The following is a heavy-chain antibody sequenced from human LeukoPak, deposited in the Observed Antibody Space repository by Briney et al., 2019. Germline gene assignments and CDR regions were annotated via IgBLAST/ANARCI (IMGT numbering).Heavy chain of an antibody. V-gene: IGHV3-23*01. J-gene: IGHJ4*02. CDR1: GFTFSNAW. Sequence: GGSLRLSCAASGFTFSNAWMSWVRQAPGKGLEWVSAISGSGGSTYYADSVKGRFTISRDNSKNTLYLQMNSLRAEDTAVYYCAKGWALVGATTFFDYWGQGTLDTVSS. D-gene: IGHD1-26*01. CDR3: AKGWALVGATTFFDY. CDR2: ISGSGGST.